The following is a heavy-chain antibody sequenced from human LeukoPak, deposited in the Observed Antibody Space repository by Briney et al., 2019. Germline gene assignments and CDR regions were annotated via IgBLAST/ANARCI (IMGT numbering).Heavy chain of an antibody. V-gene: IGHV3-23*01. CDR3: AKNLLGSGAYSWYFDL. J-gene: IGHJ2*01. D-gene: IGHD1-26*01. CDR2: IGSGGDT. CDR1: GFTFSSYA. Sequence: GGSLRLSCAASGFTFSSYAMTWVRQAPGKGLEWVSVIGSGGDTYYADSVKGRVTISRDNSKNTLYLQMNSLRAEDTAVYSCAKNLLGSGAYSWYFDLWGRGTMVT.